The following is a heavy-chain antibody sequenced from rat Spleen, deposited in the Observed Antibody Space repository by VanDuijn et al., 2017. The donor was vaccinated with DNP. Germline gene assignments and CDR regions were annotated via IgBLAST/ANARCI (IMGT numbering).Heavy chain of an antibody. D-gene: IGHD1-2*01. J-gene: IGHJ2*01. CDR2: INSAGTT. V-gene: IGHV3-3*01. CDR1: GYSITSSYR. CDR3: ARGVTLAAPLDY. Sequence: VQLKESGPGLVKPSQSLSLTCSVTGYSITSSYRWSWIRKFPGNKLEWMGYINSAGTTYYNPSLKSRISITRDTSKNQFFLQVTSVTSEDTATYYCARGVTLAAPLDYWGQGVMVTVSS.